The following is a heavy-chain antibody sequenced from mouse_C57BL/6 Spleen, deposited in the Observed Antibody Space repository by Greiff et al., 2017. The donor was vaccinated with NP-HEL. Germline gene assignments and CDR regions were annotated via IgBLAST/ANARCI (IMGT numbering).Heavy chain of an antibody. CDR2: IYPGDGDT. Sequence: VQLQQSGAELVKPGASVKISCKPSGYAFSSYWMNWVKQRPGKGLEWIGQIYPGDGDTNYNGKFKGKATLTADKSSSTAYMQLSSLTSEDSAVYFCARGRNYDYDDGRYYFDYWGQGTTLTVSS. D-gene: IGHD2-4*01. CDR1: GYAFSSYW. CDR3: ARGRNYDYDDGRYYFDY. V-gene: IGHV1-80*01. J-gene: IGHJ2*01.